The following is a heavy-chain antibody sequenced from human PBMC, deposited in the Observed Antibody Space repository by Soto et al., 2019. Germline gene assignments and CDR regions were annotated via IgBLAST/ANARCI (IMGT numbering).Heavy chain of an antibody. CDR2: IYYSGST. Sequence: PSETLSLTCTVSGGSISSYYWSWIRQPPGKGLEWIGYIYYSGSTNYNPSLKSRVTISVDTSKNQFSLKLSSVTAADTAVYYCARDMDTAIVHYFDYWGQGTPVTVYS. V-gene: IGHV4-59*01. CDR3: ARDMDTAIVHYFDY. CDR1: GGSISSYY. D-gene: IGHD5-18*01. J-gene: IGHJ4*02.